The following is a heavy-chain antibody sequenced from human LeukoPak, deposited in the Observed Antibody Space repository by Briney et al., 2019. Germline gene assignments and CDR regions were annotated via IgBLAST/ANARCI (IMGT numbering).Heavy chain of an antibody. V-gene: IGHV4-4*09. CDR2: IYTSGGT. CDR3: ARLTRLSTSPDRYYLDY. Sequence: RPSETLSLTCTVSGDYISSYYWSWIRQPPGKGLEWVGNIYTSGGTNYIPSLKGRVTISIDTSKNQFSLKLSSVTAADSAVYYCARLTRLSTSPDRYYLDYWGQGTLVTVSS. CDR1: GDYISSYY. D-gene: IGHD6-6*01. J-gene: IGHJ4*02.